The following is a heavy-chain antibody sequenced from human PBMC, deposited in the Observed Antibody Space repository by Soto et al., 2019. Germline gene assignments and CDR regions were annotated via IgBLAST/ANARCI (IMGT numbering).Heavy chain of an antibody. CDR1: GFTFSSYE. J-gene: IGHJ5*02. CDR3: ARDDLYCSSTSCYTGPWFDP. V-gene: IGHV3-48*03. CDR2: ISSSGSTI. Sequence: GGSLRLSCAASGFTFSSYEMNWVRQAPGKGLEWVSYISSSGSTIYYADSVKGRFTISRDNAKNSLYLQMNSLRAEDTAVYYCARDDLYCSSTSCYTGPWFDPWGQGTQVTVSS. D-gene: IGHD2-2*02.